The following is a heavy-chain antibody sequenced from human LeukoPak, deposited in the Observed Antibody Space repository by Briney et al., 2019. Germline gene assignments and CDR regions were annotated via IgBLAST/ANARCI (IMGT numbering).Heavy chain of an antibody. CDR3: ARVSWPGRGSRFDP. V-gene: IGHV4-59*01. CDR1: GDSISSYS. CDR2: ISSSGST. J-gene: IGHJ5*02. Sequence: SGTLSLTCAVSGDSISSYSWSWIRQPPGKGLEWIGYISSSGSTNYSPSLKSRVTISVDTSKNQFSLKLSSVTAADTAVYYCARVSWPGRGSRFDPWGQGTLVTVSS. D-gene: IGHD3-16*01.